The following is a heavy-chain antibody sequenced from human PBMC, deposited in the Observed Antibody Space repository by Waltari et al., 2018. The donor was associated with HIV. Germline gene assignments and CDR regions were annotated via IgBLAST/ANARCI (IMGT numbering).Heavy chain of an antibody. V-gene: IGHV3-23*01. D-gene: IGHD4-17*01. CDR2: IGRTGGSI. CDR1: GFPFSVFG. Sequence: EEQLLESGGGLIQPGGSLSLSRAASGFPFSVFGMAWVRQAPGKGLEWVAAIGRTGGSISYADSVKGRFSISRDNSKSTLFLQMDSLRVEDTAVYYCARDPRYGDYFFDYWGQGTLVTVSS. J-gene: IGHJ4*02. CDR3: ARDPRYGDYFFDY.